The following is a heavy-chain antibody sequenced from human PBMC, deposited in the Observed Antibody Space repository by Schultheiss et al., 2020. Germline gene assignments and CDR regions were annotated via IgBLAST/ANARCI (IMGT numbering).Heavy chain of an antibody. CDR1: GGSISSGGYY. Sequence: SETLSLTCTVSGGSISSGGYYWSWIRQHPGKGLEWIGYIYYSGSTNYNPSLKSRVTISVDTSKNQFSLKLSSVTAADTAVYYCARDRNSQWPYGMDVWGQGTTVTVSS. V-gene: IGHV4-61*08. D-gene: IGHD2/OR15-2a*01. CDR2: IYYSGST. CDR3: ARDRNSQWPYGMDV. J-gene: IGHJ6*02.